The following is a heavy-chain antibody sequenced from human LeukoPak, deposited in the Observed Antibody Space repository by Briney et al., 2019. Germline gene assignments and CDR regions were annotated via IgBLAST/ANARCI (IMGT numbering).Heavy chain of an antibody. J-gene: IGHJ4*02. CDR1: GYTFTDYF. CDR2: INPNSGGT. CDR3: ARVYYYYDSSGILTLYFDY. V-gene: IGHV1-2*02. Sequence: GASVKVSCKASGYTFTDYFMHWVRQAPGQGLEWMGWINPNSGGTNYAQRFQGRVTMTRDTSISTVYMELSRLTSDDTAVYYCARVYYYYDSSGILTLYFDYWGQGTLVTVSS. D-gene: IGHD3-22*01.